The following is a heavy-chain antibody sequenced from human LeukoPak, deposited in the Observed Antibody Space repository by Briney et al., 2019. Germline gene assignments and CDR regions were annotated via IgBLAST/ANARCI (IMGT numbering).Heavy chain of an antibody. D-gene: IGHD3-22*01. J-gene: IGHJ4*02. Sequence: ASVKVSCKTSGYTFTDYYMHWVRQAPGQGLDWMGWINPNSGGTNSAQKFQGRVTMTRDTSVSTAYMELSRLTSDDTAVYHCARGSDSSGYPGFWGQGTLVTVSS. CDR1: GYTFTDYY. CDR3: ARGSDSSGYPGF. CDR2: INPNSGGT. V-gene: IGHV1-2*02.